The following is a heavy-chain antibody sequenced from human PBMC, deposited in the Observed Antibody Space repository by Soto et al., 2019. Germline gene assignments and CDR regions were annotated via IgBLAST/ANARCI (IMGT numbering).Heavy chain of an antibody. V-gene: IGHV3-23*01. CDR3: AKSSGWTYYYYGMDV. J-gene: IGHJ6*02. Sequence: GGSLRLSWAASGFTFSSYAMSWVRQAPGKGLEWVSAISGSGGSRYYENSVKGRFTIPRDNSKKTLNLQMNSLRADDTALYYCAKSSGWTYYYYGMDVWGQGTTVTVSS. CDR2: ISGSGGSR. D-gene: IGHD6-19*01. CDR1: GFTFSSYA.